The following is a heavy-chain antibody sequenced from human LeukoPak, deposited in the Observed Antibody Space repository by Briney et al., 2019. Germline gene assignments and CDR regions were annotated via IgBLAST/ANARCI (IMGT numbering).Heavy chain of an antibody. D-gene: IGHD4-23*01. Sequence: ASVKVSCKASGYIFNDYYIHWVRQAPGQGLEWMGWINPKRGGTKYVQKFQGRVTTTNDTSMSTVYMEMSRLRSDDTAVYYCARVRYDYGAKDIDYWGQGTLVTVSS. J-gene: IGHJ4*02. CDR1: GYIFNDYY. CDR3: ARVRYDYGAKDIDY. V-gene: IGHV1-2*02. CDR2: INPKRGGT.